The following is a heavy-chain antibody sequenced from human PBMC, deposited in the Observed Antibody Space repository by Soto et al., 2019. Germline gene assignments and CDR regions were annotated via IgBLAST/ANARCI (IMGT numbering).Heavy chain of an antibody. CDR2: ISSSSSTI. D-gene: IGHD3-10*01. Sequence: GGSLRLSCAASGFTFSDYYMSWIRQAPGKGLEWVSYISSSSSTIYYADSVKGRFTISRDNAKNSLYLQMNGLRDEDTAVYFCARVEYYGSGSYYYYGMDVWGQGTTVTVSS. V-gene: IGHV3-11*04. J-gene: IGHJ6*02. CDR1: GFTFSDYY. CDR3: ARVEYYGSGSYYYYGMDV.